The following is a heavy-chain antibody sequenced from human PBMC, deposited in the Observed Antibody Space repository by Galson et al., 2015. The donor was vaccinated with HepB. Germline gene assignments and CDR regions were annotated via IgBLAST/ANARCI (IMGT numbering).Heavy chain of an antibody. D-gene: IGHD6-13*01. CDR2: IIPIFGTA. V-gene: IGHV1-69*13. Sequence: SVKVSCKASGGTFSSYAISWVRQAPGQGLEWMGGIIPIFGTANYAQKFQGRVTITADESTSTAYMELSSLRSEDTAVYYCARVSFTFDSSSWYDFDYWGQGTLGTVSS. CDR1: GGTFSSYA. J-gene: IGHJ4*02. CDR3: ARVSFTFDSSSWYDFDY.